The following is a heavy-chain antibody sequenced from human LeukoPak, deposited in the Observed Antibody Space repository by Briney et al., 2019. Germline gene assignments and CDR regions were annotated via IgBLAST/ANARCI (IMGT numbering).Heavy chain of an antibody. CDR2: INPNSGGT. V-gene: IGHV1-2*02. J-gene: IGHJ4*02. CDR1: GYTFTGYY. D-gene: IGHD5-12*01. CDR3: ARALRGHGMATITGY. Sequence: ASVKVSCKASGYTFTGYYMHWVRQAPGQGLEWMGWINPNSGGTNYAQKFQGRVTMTRDTSISTAYMELSRLRSDDTAVYYCARALRGHGMATITGYWGQGTLVTVPS.